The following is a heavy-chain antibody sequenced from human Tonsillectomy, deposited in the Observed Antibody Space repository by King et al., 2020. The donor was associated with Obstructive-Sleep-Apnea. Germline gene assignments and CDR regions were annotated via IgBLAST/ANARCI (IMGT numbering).Heavy chain of an antibody. V-gene: IGHV3-30*18. CDR3: AKERGAGYDSSGFYYFYGMDV. Sequence: VQLVESGGGVVQPGRSLRLSCAASAFTFAFSSHGMHWVRQAPGKGLEWVAVISYEGNKKYYADSVKGRFTISRDNSKNTLYLQMNSLRTEDTAVYYCAKERGAGYDSSGFYYFYGMDVWGQGTTVTVSS. J-gene: IGHJ6*02. D-gene: IGHD3-22*01. CDR2: ISYEGNKK. CDR1: AFTFAFSSHG.